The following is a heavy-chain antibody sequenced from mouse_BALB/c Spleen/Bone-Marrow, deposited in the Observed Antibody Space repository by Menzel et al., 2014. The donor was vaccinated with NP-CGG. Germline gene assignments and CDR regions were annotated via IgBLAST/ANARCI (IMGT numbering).Heavy chain of an antibody. CDR2: ISYDGSN. Sequence: EVQLQESGPGLVKPSQSLSLTCSVTGYSITSGYYWNWIRQFPGNKLEWVGYISYDGSNNYNPSLKNRISITRDTPKNQFFLKLNSVTTEDTATYYCARGYEPPYAMDYWGQGTSVTVSS. J-gene: IGHJ4*01. CDR1: GYSITSGYY. V-gene: IGHV3-6*02. CDR3: ARGYEPPYAMDY. D-gene: IGHD2-2*01.